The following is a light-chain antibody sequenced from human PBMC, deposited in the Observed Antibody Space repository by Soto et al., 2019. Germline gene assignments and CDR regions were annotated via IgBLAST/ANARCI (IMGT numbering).Light chain of an antibody. J-gene: IGLJ2*01. CDR1: SSDVGGYNY. V-gene: IGLV2-8*01. CDR2: EVS. CDR3: SSYAGSNNVI. Sequence: QSALTQPPSASGSPGQSVTISCTGTSSDVGGYNYVSWYRQHPGKAPKLMIYEVSKRPSGVPDRFSGSKSDNTASLTVSGLQAEDEADYYCSSYAGSNNVIFGGGTQLTVL.